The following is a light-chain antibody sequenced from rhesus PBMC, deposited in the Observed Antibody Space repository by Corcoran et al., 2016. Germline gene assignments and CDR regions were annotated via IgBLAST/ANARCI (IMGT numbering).Light chain of an antibody. Sequence: DIQMTQSPSSLSASVGDRVTITCRASQAINTYLNWYQQKPGNPPRRLIYAASTLESGVPSRFSGSGSGTHVTLTISSLQPEDIATYYCLHYNSYPYSCGQGTKVEIK. CDR3: LHYNSYPYS. J-gene: IGKJ2*01. V-gene: IGKV1-43*01. CDR2: AAS. CDR1: QAINTY.